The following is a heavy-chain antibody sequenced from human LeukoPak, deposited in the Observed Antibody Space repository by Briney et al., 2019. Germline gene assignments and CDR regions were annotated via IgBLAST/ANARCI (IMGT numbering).Heavy chain of an antibody. V-gene: IGHV3-7*05. J-gene: IGHJ4*02. Sequence: GGSLRLSCAASGFTFRTYAMTWVRQVPGRGLEWVARIKEDGSNVHYVDSVKGRFTISRDNAKNSLYLQMNSLRAEDTAVYYCAREWWYLDSWGQGTLVTVSS. CDR3: AREWWYLDS. D-gene: IGHD2-15*01. CDR2: IKEDGSNV. CDR1: GFTFRTYA.